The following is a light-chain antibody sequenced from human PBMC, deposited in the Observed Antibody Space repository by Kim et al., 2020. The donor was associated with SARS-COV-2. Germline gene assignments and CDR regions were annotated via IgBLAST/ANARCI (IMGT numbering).Light chain of an antibody. CDR2: YDS. CDR1: NIGSKS. CDR3: QVWDSSSDHPV. Sequence: SYELTQPPSVSVAPGKTARITCGGNNIGSKSVHWYQQKPGQAHVLVIYYDSDRPSGIPERFSGSNSGNTATLTISRVEAGDEADYYCQVWDSSSDHPVFGGGTQQTVL. J-gene: IGLJ2*01. V-gene: IGLV3-21*04.